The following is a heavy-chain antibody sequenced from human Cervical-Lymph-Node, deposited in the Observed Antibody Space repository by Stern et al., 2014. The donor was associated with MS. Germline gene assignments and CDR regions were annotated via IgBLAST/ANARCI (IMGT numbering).Heavy chain of an antibody. CDR2: ITPIFATA. CDR1: GGTFSTYS. D-gene: IGHD5-12*01. J-gene: IGHJ5*02. CDR3: AFGGRSGYPKHFDP. Sequence: VQLVASGAEVKKPGSSVKVSCKASGGTFSTYSISWVRQAPGQGLEWMGGITPIFATANYAQKFHGRVTITADDSTSTAYMELSSLRSEDTAVYYCAFGGRSGYPKHFDPWGQGTVVTVSS. V-gene: IGHV1-69*01.